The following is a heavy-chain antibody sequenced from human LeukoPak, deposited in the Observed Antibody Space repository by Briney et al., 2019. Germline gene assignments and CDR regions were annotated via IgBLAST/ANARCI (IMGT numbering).Heavy chain of an antibody. J-gene: IGHJ3*02. CDR2: IYYSGST. CDR3: ARDQGRPGAFDI. V-gene: IGHV4-59*01. Sequence: PSETLSLTCTVSGGSISSYYWSWIRQPPGKGLEWIGYIYYSGSTNYNPSLKSRVTISVDTSKNQFSLKLSSVTAADTAVYYCARDQGRPGAFDIWGQGTMVTVSS. CDR1: GGSISSYY.